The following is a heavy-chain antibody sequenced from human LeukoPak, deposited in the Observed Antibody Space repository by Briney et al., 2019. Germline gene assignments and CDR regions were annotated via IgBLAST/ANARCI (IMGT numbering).Heavy chain of an antibody. V-gene: IGHV1-46*01. J-gene: IGHJ4*02. D-gene: IGHD3-10*01. CDR3: AKAPSLWFGELSYFDY. Sequence: ASVKVSCKASGYTFTSYYMHWVRQAPGQGLEWMGIINPSGGSTSYAQKFQGRVTMTRDTSTSTVYMELSSLRAEDTAVYYCAKAPSLWFGELSYFDYWGQGTLVTVSS. CDR1: GYTFTSYY. CDR2: INPSGGST.